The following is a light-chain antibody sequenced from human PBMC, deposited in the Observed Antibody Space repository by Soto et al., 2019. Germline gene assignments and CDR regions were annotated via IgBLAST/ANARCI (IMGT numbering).Light chain of an antibody. V-gene: IGLV2-14*01. CDR2: DVT. J-gene: IGLJ3*02. CDR1: SNDVGAYNY. Sequence: QSALTQPASVSGSPGQSITISCTGTSNDVGAYNYVSWYQQYPGKAPKLMIYDVTYRPSGVSNRFSGSKSGSTASLTISGLQAEDDADYYCSSYTSSNTLVLFGGGTKVTVL. CDR3: SSYTSSNTLVL.